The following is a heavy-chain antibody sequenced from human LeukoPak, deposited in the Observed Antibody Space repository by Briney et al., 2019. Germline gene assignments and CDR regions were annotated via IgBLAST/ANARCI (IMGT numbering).Heavy chain of an antibody. CDR2: ISVYNGNT. CDR1: GYTFTSYG. J-gene: IGHJ4*02. Sequence: ASVLVSCWASGYTFTSYGISWVRQPPRRRLVWMGGISVYNGNTNYAQKLQGRVTITTDTSTNTAYMELRSLKPDDKGVYYCARDGGPCGVWSGCLYYFDYWGQGALVTVCS. D-gene: IGHD3-3*01. CDR3: ARDGGPCGVWSGCLYYFDY. V-gene: IGHV1-18*01.